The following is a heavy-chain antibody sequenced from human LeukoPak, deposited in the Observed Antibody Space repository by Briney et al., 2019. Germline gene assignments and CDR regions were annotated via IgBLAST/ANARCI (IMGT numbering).Heavy chain of an antibody. CDR3: ARVLRVPPDCFDY. CDR2: IYYSGST. CDR1: GGSISSYY. V-gene: IGHV4-59*01. D-gene: IGHD4-17*01. Sequence: PSETLSLTCTVSGGSISSYYWSWIRQPPGKGLEWIGYIYYSGSTNYNPSLKSRVTISVDTSKNQFSLKLSSVTAADTAVYYCARVLRVPPDCFDYWGQGTLVTVSS. J-gene: IGHJ4*02.